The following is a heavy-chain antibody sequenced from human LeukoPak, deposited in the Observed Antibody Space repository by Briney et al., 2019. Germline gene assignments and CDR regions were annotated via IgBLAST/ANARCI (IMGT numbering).Heavy chain of an antibody. V-gene: IGHV3-20*04. CDR1: GFTFDDYG. J-gene: IGHJ4*02. CDR2: INWNGGST. CDR3: ARGRAGYDILTGYYTAYYFDY. Sequence: PGGSLRLSCAASGFTFDDYGMSWVRQAPGKGLEWVSGINWNGGSTGYADSVKGRFTISRDNAKNSLYLQMNSLRAEDTALYYCARGRAGYDILTGYYTAYYFDYWGQGTLVTVSS. D-gene: IGHD3-9*01.